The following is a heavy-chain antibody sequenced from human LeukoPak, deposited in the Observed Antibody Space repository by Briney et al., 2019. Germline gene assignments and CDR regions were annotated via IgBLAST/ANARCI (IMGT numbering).Heavy chain of an antibody. CDR2: ISGIGGTT. CDR3: ARVLYSGSYNFDAFDI. V-gene: IGHV3-23*01. J-gene: IGHJ3*02. Sequence: GGSLRLSCAASGLTFSNYAMSWVRQGPGKGLGWVSTISGIGGTTSHAGSVKGRFTISRDNSKNTLYLQMNSLRAEDTAIYYCARVLYSGSYNFDAFDIWGQGTMLTVSS. D-gene: IGHD1-26*01. CDR1: GLTFSNYA.